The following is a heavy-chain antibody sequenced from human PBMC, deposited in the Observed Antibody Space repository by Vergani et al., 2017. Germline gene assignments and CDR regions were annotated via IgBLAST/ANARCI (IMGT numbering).Heavy chain of an antibody. CDR3: ARGGYCSSTSCYDRRWFDP. Sequence: QLQLQESGSGLVKPSQTLSLTCAVSGGSISSGGYSWSWIRQPLGKGLEWIGYIYHSGSTYYNPSLKSRVTISVDRSKNQFSLKLSSVTAADTAVYYCARGGYCSSTSCYDRRWFDPWGQGTLVTVSS. D-gene: IGHD2-2*03. CDR2: IYHSGST. CDR1: GGSISSGGYS. V-gene: IGHV4-30-2*01. J-gene: IGHJ5*02.